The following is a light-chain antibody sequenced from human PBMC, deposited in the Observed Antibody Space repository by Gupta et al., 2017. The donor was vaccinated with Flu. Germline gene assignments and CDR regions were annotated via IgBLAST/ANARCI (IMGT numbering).Light chain of an antibody. V-gene: IGLV1-40*01. J-gene: IGLJ2*01. CDR2: GNY. Sequence: QSVLTQPPSVSGAPGQRVSMSCTGSRSNIGAGYDVNWYQQLPGTAPRLLIYGNYNRPSGVTDRFSGSKSGTSASLAITGLQAEDEADYYCQSYDSSLSDVVFGGRTKLTVL. CDR3: QSYDSSLSDVV. CDR1: RSNIGAGYD.